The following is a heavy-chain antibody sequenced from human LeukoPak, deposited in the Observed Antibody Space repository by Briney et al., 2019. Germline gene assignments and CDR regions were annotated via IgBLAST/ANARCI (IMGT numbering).Heavy chain of an antibody. CDR3: ARDQGEYGDYVTFWDY. D-gene: IGHD4-17*01. CDR2: INAGNGNT. V-gene: IGHV1-3*01. CDR1: GYTFTSYA. J-gene: IGHJ4*02. Sequence: GASVKVSCKASGYTFTSYAMHWVRQAPGQRLEGMGWINAGNGNTKYSQKFQGRVTITRDTSASTAYMELSSLRSEDTAVYYCARDQGEYGDYVTFWDYWGQGTLVTVSS.